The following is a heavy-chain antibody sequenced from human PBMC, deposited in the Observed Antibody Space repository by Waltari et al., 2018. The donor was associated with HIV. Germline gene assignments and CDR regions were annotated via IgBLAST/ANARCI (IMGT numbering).Heavy chain of an antibody. V-gene: IGHV4-61*01. D-gene: IGHD3-16*01. CDR3: ARGLGPRMAVQYFFDI. Sequence: QVHLQESGPALVKSSKTLSLTCTVSHGSVNNALYHWTWIRQAPGRGLEWIGYVYYSGSTNYSPSLKSRVSISIDTSKNQFFLRVTSMTSADTAVYFCARGLGPRMAVQYFFDIWGQGTVVTV. J-gene: IGHJ4*02. CDR1: HGSVNNALYH. CDR2: VYYSGST.